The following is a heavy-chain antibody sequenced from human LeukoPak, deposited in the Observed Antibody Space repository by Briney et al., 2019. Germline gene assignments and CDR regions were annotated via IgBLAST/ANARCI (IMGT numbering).Heavy chain of an antibody. Sequence: PGGSLKLSCAASGFTFSGSAIHWVRQSSGKGLEWVGQIDKKDKGYATATAYAASVKGRFTISRDGSINTAYLQMKSLKTEDTALYYCTRDSGTYNWFDPWGQGTLVTVPS. CDR3: TRDSGTYNWFDP. J-gene: IGHJ5*02. CDR1: GFTFSGSA. CDR2: IDKKDKGYATAT. D-gene: IGHD1-26*01. V-gene: IGHV3-73*01.